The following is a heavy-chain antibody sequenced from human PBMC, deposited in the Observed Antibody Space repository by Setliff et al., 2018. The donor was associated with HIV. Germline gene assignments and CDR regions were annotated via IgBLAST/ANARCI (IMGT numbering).Heavy chain of an antibody. CDR1: GGSISTYF. CDR3: ARGSFIGDYYYFDY. V-gene: IGHV4-4*08. CDR2: IYTSGST. D-gene: IGHD3-10*01. J-gene: IGHJ4*02. Sequence: PSETLSLTCTVSGGSISTYFWTWIRQPPGKGLEWIGYIYTSGSTNYNPSLKSRVTISVDTSKNQFSLKLRSVTAADTAVYYCARGSFIGDYYYFDYWGQGTLVTVSS.